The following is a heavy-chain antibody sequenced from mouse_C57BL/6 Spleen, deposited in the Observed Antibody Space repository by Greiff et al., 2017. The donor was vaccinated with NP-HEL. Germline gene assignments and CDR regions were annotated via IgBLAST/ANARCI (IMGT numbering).Heavy chain of an antibody. J-gene: IGHJ2*01. CDR1: GFTFSSYG. CDR3: ARHKTGTSYYFDY. V-gene: IGHV5-6*01. CDR2: ISSGGSYT. Sequence: EVQRVESGGDLVKPGGSLKLSCAASGFTFSSYGMSWVRPTPDKRLEWVATISSGGSYTYYPDRVKGRFTISRDNAKNTLYLQMSSLKSEDTAMYYCARHKTGTSYYFDYWGQGTTLTVSS. D-gene: IGHD4-1*01.